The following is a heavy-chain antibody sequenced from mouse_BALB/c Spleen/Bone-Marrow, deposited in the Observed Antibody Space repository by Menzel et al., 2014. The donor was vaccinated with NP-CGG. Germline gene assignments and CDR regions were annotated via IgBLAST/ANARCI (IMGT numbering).Heavy chain of an antibody. V-gene: IGHV14-3*02. Sequence: EVNLVESGAEFVKPGASVKLSCTASGFNIKDTYMHWVKRRPEQGLEWIGRIDPANDNTKYDPKFQGKATITADTSSNTAYLQLSSLTSEDTAVYYCARAGGYYAWFAYWGQGTLVTVSA. D-gene: IGHD2-3*01. CDR2: IDPANDNT. J-gene: IGHJ3*01. CDR1: GFNIKDTY. CDR3: ARAGGYYAWFAY.